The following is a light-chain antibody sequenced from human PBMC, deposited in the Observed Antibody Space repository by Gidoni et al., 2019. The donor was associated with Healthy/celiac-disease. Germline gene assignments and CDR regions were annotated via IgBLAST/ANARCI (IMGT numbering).Light chain of an antibody. CDR3: QQYDNRPGPT. CDR2: DAS. J-gene: IGKJ3*01. V-gene: IGKV1-33*01. CDR1: QDISNY. Sequence: DIQMTQSPSSLSASVGDRVTITCQASQDISNYLNWYQQKPGKAPKLLIYDASNLETGGPSRFSGSGSGTDFTFTISSLQPEDIATYYCQQYDNRPGPTFGPGTKVDIK.